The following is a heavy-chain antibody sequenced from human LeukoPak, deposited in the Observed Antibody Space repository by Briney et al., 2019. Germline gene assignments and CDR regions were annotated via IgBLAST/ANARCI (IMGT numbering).Heavy chain of an antibody. Sequence: ASVKVSCKASGYTFTGYYMHWVRQAPGQGLEWMGWINPNSGGTNYAQKFQGRVTMTRDTSISTAYMELSRLRSDDTAVYYCARAKPPDYGDPFFDYWGQGTLVTVSS. CDR2: INPNSGGT. J-gene: IGHJ4*02. CDR1: GYTFTGYY. D-gene: IGHD4-17*01. CDR3: ARAKPPDYGDPFFDY. V-gene: IGHV1-2*02.